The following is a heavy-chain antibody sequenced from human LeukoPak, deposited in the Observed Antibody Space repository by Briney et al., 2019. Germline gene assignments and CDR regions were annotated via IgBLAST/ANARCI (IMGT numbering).Heavy chain of an antibody. CDR2: INHSGST. J-gene: IGHJ4*02. Sequence: SETLSLTCAVYGGSFSGYYWSWIRQPPGKGLEWIGEINHSGSTNYNPSLKSRVTISVDTSKNQFSLKLSSVTAADTAVYHCARGRPNYDFWSSSLTIHDYWGQGTLVTVSS. V-gene: IGHV4-34*01. CDR1: GGSFSGYY. D-gene: IGHD3-3*01. CDR3: ARGRPNYDFWSSSLTIHDY.